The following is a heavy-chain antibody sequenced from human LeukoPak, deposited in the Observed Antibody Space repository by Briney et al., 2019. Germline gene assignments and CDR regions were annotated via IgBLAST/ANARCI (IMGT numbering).Heavy chain of an antibody. CDR2: MYTNSGNT. CDR3: ARGAAVAGIDY. V-gene: IGHV1-8*01. Sequence: ASLKVSCKASGFTFTIFDINWGPPATGQGLEGVGWMYTNSGNTGYAQKFQGRVTMTKNTSISTAYIELSSLRSEDTAVYYCARGAAVAGIDYWGQGTLVTVSS. D-gene: IGHD6-19*01. CDR1: GFTFTIFD. J-gene: IGHJ4*02.